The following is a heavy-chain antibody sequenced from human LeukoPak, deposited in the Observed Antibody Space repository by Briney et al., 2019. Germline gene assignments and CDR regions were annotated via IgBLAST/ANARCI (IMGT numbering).Heavy chain of an antibody. V-gene: IGHV4-39*01. CDR2: IYYSGNS. Sequence: KTSETLSLTCTVSGGSISSASYYWGWIRQPPGKGLEWIGNIYYSGNSYYNPSLKSRVTISVDTSKNQFSLRPSSVTAADTAVYYCARQTYYYGSGSYSLIGYWGQGTLVTVSS. CDR1: GGSISSASYY. CDR3: ARQTYYYGSGSYSLIGY. J-gene: IGHJ4*02. D-gene: IGHD3-10*01.